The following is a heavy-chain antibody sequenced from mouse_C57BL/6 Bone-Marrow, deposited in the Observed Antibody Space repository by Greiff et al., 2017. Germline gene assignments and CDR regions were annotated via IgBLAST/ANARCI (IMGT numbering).Heavy chain of an antibody. V-gene: IGHV1-64*01. CDR3: ARGDEDGAMDC. Sequence: QVQLQQPGAELVKPGASVKLSCKASGYTFTSYWMHWVKQRPGQGLEWIGMIHPNSGSANYNEKFKSKATLTVDKSSSTAYMQLSSLTSEDSAVYYCARGDEDGAMDCWGRGTSVTVSA. J-gene: IGHJ4*01. CDR2: IHPNSGSA. CDR1: GYTFTSYW.